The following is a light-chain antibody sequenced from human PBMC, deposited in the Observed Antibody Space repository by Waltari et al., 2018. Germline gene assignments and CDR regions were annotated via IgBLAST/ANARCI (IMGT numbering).Light chain of an antibody. V-gene: IGLV2-8*01. J-gene: IGLJ2*01. CDR2: EVS. CDR3: SSYVASRMV. Sequence: QSALTQPPSASGSPGQSVTLSCTGTTNDIGSYDYVSWYQHHPGKAPKLIIYEVSTRPSGVSKRFSGSKSGSTASLTVSALQVEYEAIYYCSSYVASRMVFGGGTRLTVL. CDR1: TNDIGSYDY.